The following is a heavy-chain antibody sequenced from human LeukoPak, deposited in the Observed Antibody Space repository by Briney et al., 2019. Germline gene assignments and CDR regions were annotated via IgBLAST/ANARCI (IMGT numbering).Heavy chain of an antibody. CDR2: IKQDGSDK. J-gene: IGHJ4*02. CDR1: GFTFSSYW. Sequence: PGGSLRLSCAASGFTFSSYWMSWVRQAPGKGLEWVANIKQDGSDKNYVDSVKGRFTISKDNAKNLLSLEMNGLRAEDTAVYYCATYKNKLRTVNFGSWGQGTLVTVSS. V-gene: IGHV3-7*02. CDR3: ATYKNKLRTVNFGS. D-gene: IGHD4-11*01.